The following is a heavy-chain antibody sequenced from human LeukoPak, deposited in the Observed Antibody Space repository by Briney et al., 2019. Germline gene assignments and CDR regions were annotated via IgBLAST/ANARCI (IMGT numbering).Heavy chain of an antibody. Sequence: GGSLRLSCAASGFTVGTNYMSWVRQAPGKGLEWVSLIYSGSSTYYANSVKGRFTISRDTSRDTLYLQMNSLRAEDTAVYFCSKKGQSEDYGKPGWGQGTLVTVSS. CDR2: IYSGSST. CDR1: GFTVGTNY. J-gene: IGHJ4*02. CDR3: SKKGQSEDYGKPG. D-gene: IGHD4-17*01. V-gene: IGHV3-53*01.